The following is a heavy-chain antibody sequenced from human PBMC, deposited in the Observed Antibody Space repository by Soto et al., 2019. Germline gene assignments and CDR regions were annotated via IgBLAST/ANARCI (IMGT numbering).Heavy chain of an antibody. CDR3: ARQYGSGGGLYYYYGMDV. Sequence: PGESLKISCKGSGYSFTSYWISWVRQMPGKGLEWMGRIDPSDSYTNYSPSFQGHVTISADKSISTAYLQWSSLKASDTAMYYCARQYGSGGGLYYYYGMDVWGQGTTVTVSS. V-gene: IGHV5-10-1*01. D-gene: IGHD3-10*01. CDR2: IDPSDSYT. CDR1: GYSFTSYW. J-gene: IGHJ6*02.